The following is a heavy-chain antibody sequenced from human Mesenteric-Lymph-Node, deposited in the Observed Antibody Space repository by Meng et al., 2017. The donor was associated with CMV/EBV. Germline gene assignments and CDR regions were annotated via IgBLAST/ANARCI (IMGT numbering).Heavy chain of an antibody. V-gene: IGHV3-21*01. CDR1: GFTFSNSYT. J-gene: IGHJ6*02. D-gene: IGHD1-26*01. Sequence: GESLKISCVGSGFTFSNSYTMHWVRQAPGRGLEWVSSISSSGTYIYYADSVRGRFTISRDNAKNSLYLQMNSLRAEDTAVYYCARDVTIQIRGHDYYYGMDVWGQGTTVTVSS. CDR3: ARDVTIQIRGHDYYYGMDV. CDR2: ISSSGTYI.